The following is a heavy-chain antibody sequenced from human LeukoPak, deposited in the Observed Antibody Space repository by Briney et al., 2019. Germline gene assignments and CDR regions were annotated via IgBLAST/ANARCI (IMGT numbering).Heavy chain of an antibody. V-gene: IGHV4-59*08. Sequence: SETLSLTCTVSGGSISSHYWSWIGQPPGKGLGWFGHIYYSGATKYNPSLKSRITISVDTSKNQFSLMLSSVTAADTAVYYCARFGITVVRGGKYYFDYWGQGTLVTVSS. CDR2: IYYSGAT. D-gene: IGHD3-10*01. J-gene: IGHJ4*02. CDR3: ARFGITVVRGGKYYFDY. CDR1: GGSISSHY.